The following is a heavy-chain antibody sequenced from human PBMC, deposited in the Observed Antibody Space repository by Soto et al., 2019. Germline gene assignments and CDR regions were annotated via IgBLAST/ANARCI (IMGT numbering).Heavy chain of an antibody. CDR2: IYYRGST. Sequence: QVQLHESGPGLVRPSQTLSLTCNVSGGSISTADYYWSWTRQPPGKGLGWIGYIYYRGSTYYNPSLESRVAISIDTSKNQFSLNLTSVTAADTAVYFCVSDYDSGGYIGYWGQGTLVTVSS. D-gene: IGHD3-22*01. V-gene: IGHV4-30-4*01. J-gene: IGHJ4*02. CDR3: VSDYDSGGYIGY. CDR1: GGSISTADYY.